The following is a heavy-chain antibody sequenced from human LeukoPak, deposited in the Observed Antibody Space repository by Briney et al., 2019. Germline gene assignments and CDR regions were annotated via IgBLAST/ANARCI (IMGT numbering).Heavy chain of an antibody. Sequence: SETLSLTCTVSGYSISSGYYWGWIRQPPGKGLEWIGSIYHSGSTYYNPSLKSRVTISVDTSKNQFSLKLSSVTAADTAVYYCARAPYYYDSSGYGRYYFDYWGQGTLVTVSS. CDR2: IYHSGST. CDR1: GYSISSGYY. D-gene: IGHD3-22*01. CDR3: ARAPYYYDSSGYGRYYFDY. V-gene: IGHV4-38-2*02. J-gene: IGHJ4*02.